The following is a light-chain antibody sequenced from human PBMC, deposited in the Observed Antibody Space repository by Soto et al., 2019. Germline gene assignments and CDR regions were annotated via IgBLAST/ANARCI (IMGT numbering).Light chain of an antibody. CDR1: SSDVGGYNY. V-gene: IGLV2-8*01. CDR2: EVS. Sequence: QSVLIQPPSASGSPGQSVTISCTGTSSDVGGYNYVSWYQQHPGKAPKLMIYEVSERLSGVPDRFSGSKSSNTASLTVSGLQAEDEADYYCSSYAGSNNFVFGTGTKV. CDR3: SSYAGSNNFV. J-gene: IGLJ1*01.